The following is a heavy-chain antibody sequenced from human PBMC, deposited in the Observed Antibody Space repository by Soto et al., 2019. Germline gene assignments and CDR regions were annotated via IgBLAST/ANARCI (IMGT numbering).Heavy chain of an antibody. D-gene: IGHD3-10*01. Sequence: PAGSLKLSYASSGSGVDVSWMHVVCQTPEKGLVWVSRISSGGTRISYEDSVKVRFTISRDNTKHTLYLQMNCLSAVATAVSYCGCNYYSSYFDNWGEGNLVTV. CDR3: GCNYYSSYFDN. V-gene: IGHV3-74*01. J-gene: IGHJ4*02. CDR2: ISSGGTRI. CDR1: GSGVDVSW.